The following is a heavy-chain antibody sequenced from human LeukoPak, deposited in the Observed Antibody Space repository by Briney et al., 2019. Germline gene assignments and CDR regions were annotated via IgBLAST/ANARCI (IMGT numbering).Heavy chain of an antibody. Sequence: SETLSLTCSVSRYSISSGYYWGWIRQPPGKGLEWIGSIYHSGTTHYNPSLKSRVTMSVDTSKNQFSLKLSSVTAADTAVYYCARTTGLIEYWGQGTLVTVSS. D-gene: IGHD1-1*01. J-gene: IGHJ4*02. CDR3: ARTTGLIEY. CDR1: RYSISSGYY. V-gene: IGHV4-38-2*01. CDR2: IYHSGTT.